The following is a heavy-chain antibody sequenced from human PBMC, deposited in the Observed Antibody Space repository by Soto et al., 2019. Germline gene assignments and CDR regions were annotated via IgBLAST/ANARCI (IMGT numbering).Heavy chain of an antibody. CDR1: GGSFSGYY. CDR2: INHSGST. CDR3: ASGIRGISSAGAVAWFDP. J-gene: IGHJ5*02. D-gene: IGHD6-13*01. V-gene: IGHV4-34*01. Sequence: QVQLQQWGAGLLKPSETLSLTCAVYGGSFSGYYWSWIRQSPGKGLEWIGEINHSGSTNYNPSLESRVTMSVDASRKQFSMRLSPVTAADTAMYYCASGIRGISSAGAVAWFDPWCQGTPVTVSS.